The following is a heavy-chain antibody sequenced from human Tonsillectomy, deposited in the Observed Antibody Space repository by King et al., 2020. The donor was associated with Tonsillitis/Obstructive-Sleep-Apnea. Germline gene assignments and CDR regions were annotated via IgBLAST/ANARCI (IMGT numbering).Heavy chain of an antibody. CDR3: KGRFTISRDNAKNSLYLQMNSLRAEDTAVYYCARVLDYYDSSGYRAFDI. Sequence: VQLVESGGGLVQPGGSLRLSGAASGFTFSNFGMSWVRQAPGKGLEWGTNIKEDGREKYYVASVKGGFPIPGDKAKNHCYWQIKSLRPKDTAGYSVKGRFTISRDNAKNSLYLQMNSLRAEDTAVYYCARVLDYYDSSGYRAFDIWGQGTMVTVSS. D-gene: IGHD3-22*01. J-gene: IGHJ3*02. V-gene: IGHV3-7*01. CDR2: IKEDGREK. CDR1: GFTFSNFG.